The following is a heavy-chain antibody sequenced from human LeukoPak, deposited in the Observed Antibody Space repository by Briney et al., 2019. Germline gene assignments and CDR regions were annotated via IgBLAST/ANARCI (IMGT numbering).Heavy chain of an antibody. Sequence: PSETLSLTCTVSGGSINSYHWSWIRQPPGKGLEWIGEINHSGSTNYNPSLKSRVTMTRDTSISTAYMELSRLRSDDTAVYYCARSYCSSTSCYYWFDPWGQGTLVTVSS. D-gene: IGHD2-2*01. CDR2: INHSGST. CDR1: GGSINSYH. CDR3: ARSYCSSTSCYYWFDP. J-gene: IGHJ5*02. V-gene: IGHV4-34*10.